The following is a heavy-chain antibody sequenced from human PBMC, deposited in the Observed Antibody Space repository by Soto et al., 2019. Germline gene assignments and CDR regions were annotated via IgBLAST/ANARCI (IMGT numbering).Heavy chain of an antibody. CDR2: ISAYNGNT. V-gene: IGHV1-18*04. Sequence: GASVKVSCKASGYTFTSYGISWVRQAPGQGLEWMGWISAYNGNTNYAQKFQGWVTMTRDTSISTAYMELSRLRSDDTAVYYCARGPDSGSYYAYYYYYGMDVWGQGTTVTVSS. CDR1: GYTFTSYG. D-gene: IGHD1-26*01. CDR3: ARGPDSGSYYAYYYYYGMDV. J-gene: IGHJ6*02.